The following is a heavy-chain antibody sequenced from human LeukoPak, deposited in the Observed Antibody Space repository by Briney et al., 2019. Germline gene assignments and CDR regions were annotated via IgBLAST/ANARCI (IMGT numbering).Heavy chain of an antibody. V-gene: IGHV1-69*04. Sequence: GSSVKVSCKASGGTFSSYAISWVRQAPGQGLEWMGRIIPILGIANYAQKFQGRVTITADKSTSTAYMELRSLRSDDTAVYYCARVLRDYGMDVWGQGTTVTVSS. CDR1: GGTFSSYA. CDR2: IIPILGIA. D-gene: IGHD2-15*01. CDR3: ARVLRDYGMDV. J-gene: IGHJ6*02.